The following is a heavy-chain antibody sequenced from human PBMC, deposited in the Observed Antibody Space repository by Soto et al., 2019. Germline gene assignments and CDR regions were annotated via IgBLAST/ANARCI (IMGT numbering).Heavy chain of an antibody. V-gene: IGHV4-34*01. CDR1: GGSFSGYY. CDR3: ARASSQNGIKIFAVSTNWFDP. CDR2: INHSGST. Sequence: SETLSLTCAVYGGSFSGYYWSWIRQPPGKGLEWIGEINHSGSTNYNPSLKSRVTISVDTSKNQFSLKLSSVTAADTAVYYCARASSQNGIKIFAVSTNWFDPCGQRHLVTVSA. D-gene: IGHD3-3*01. J-gene: IGHJ5*02.